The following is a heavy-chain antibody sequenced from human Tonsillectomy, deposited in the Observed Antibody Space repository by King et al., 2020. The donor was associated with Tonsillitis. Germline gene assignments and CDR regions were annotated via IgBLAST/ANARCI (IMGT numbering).Heavy chain of an antibody. Sequence: QLVQSGAEVKKPGASVKVSCKASGYTFTGYYMHWVRQAPGQGLEWMGWINPDSGGTNYLQKFQGRVTMTRDTSITTAYMELSRLRSDDTAVYYCARARIAVAGTDAFDIWGQGTMVTVSS. CDR2: INPDSGGT. V-gene: IGHV1-2*02. CDR3: ARARIAVAGTDAFDI. D-gene: IGHD6-19*01. CDR1: GYTFTGYY. J-gene: IGHJ3*02.